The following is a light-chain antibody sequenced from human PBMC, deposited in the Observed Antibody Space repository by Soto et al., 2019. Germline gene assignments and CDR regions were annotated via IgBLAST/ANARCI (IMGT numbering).Light chain of an antibody. CDR1: QTVSNSY. J-gene: IGKJ1*01. Sequence: ESVLTQSAGTLSLSPGERAALSCRASQTVSNSYLAWYQQKPGQAPRLLIFGASSRATGIPDRFSGSGFGTDFTLTINRLEPEDFAVYYCQQYGTSPQTFGQGTKVDIK. V-gene: IGKV3-20*01. CDR3: QQYGTSPQT. CDR2: GAS.